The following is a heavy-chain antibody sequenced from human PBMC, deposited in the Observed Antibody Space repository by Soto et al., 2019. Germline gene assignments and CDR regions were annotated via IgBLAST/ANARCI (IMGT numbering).Heavy chain of an antibody. J-gene: IGHJ4*02. CDR1: EGYSIRYS. D-gene: IGHD5-12*01. V-gene: IGHV4-59*01. Sequence: SHPRSVGEGYSIRYSVRRILKNPRKGLEWIGYIYYSGSNNYTPSLKSRVTISVDTSKNQFSLKLSSVTAADTAVYYCARDVRDGYNLETSFFAYWAKGTLVPVSS. CDR2: IYYSGSN. CDR3: ARDVRDGYNLETSFFAY.